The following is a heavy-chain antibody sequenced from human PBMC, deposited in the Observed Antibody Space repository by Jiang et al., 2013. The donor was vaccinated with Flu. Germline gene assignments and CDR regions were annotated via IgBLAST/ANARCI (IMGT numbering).Heavy chain of an antibody. Sequence: RLSCAASGFYLSSYAMSWVRQAPGKGLEWVSAISGSGGSTYYADSVKGRFTISRDNSKNTLYLQMNSLRAEDTAVYYCARDSGYDFFGFDYWGPGNPGHRLL. V-gene: IGHV3-23*01. D-gene: IGHD5-12*01. J-gene: IGHJ4*02. CDR2: ISGSGGST. CDR3: ARDSGYDFFGFDY. CDR1: GFYLSSYA.